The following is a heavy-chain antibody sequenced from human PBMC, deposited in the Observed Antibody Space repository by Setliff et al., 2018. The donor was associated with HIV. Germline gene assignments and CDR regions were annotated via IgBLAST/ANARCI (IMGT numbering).Heavy chain of an antibody. CDR1: GYTFTSYG. D-gene: IGHD3-22*01. V-gene: IGHV1-18*01. CDR2: ISTYNGNT. Sequence: GPSVKVSCKASGYTFTSYGISWVRQAPGQGLEWMGWISTYNGNTNYAQKLQGRVTMTTDTSTSTAYMELRSLRSDDTAVYYCATYHYYDSSAYFIDLYYLDYWGQGTLVTVSS. CDR3: ATYHYYDSSAYFIDLYYLDY. J-gene: IGHJ4*02.